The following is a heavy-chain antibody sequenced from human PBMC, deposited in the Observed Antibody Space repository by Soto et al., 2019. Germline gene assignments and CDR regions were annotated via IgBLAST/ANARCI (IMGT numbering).Heavy chain of an antibody. V-gene: IGHV1-69*06. Sequence: QVQLVQSGAEVKNPGSSVKVSCKTSGGTFNSYLIDWVRQAPGQGLEWMGGIIPAFGTAKYAQKFQVRVTSTADKSTTTAYMELRTLTSEDTAVYYCARGLDQPPVGLYFDTWGQGTLVTVSS. D-gene: IGHD2-2*01. CDR3: ARGLDQPPVGLYFDT. J-gene: IGHJ4*02. CDR2: IIPAFGTA. CDR1: GGTFNSYL.